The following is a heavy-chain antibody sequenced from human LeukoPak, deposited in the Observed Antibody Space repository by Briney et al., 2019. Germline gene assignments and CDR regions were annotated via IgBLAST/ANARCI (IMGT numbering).Heavy chain of an antibody. Sequence: PGGSLRLSCAASGFTFSNYAMTWVRQAPGKGLEWVSGITDTGFATFYADSVRGRFTISRDNSRNTLYLQMDSLRAEDTAVYYCARAGFCSTTTCYNPFDYWGQGTLSPSP. J-gene: IGHJ4*02. CDR3: ARAGFCSTTTCYNPFDY. V-gene: IGHV3-23*01. CDR2: ITDTGFAT. CDR1: GFTFSNYA. D-gene: IGHD2-2*01.